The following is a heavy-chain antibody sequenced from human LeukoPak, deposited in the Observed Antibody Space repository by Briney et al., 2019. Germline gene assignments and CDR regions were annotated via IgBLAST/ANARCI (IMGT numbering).Heavy chain of an antibody. D-gene: IGHD6-6*01. CDR2: INHSGGT. CDR3: ASPIAARRHAFDI. Sequence: SETLSLTCAVYGGSFSGYYWSWIRQPPGKGLEWIGEINHSGGTNYNPPLKSRVTISVDTSKNQFSLKLSSVTAADTAVYYCASPIAARRHAFDIWGQGTMVTVSS. J-gene: IGHJ3*02. V-gene: IGHV4-34*01. CDR1: GGSFSGYY.